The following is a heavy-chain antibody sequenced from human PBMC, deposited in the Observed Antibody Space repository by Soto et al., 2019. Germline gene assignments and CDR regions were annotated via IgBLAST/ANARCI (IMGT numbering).Heavy chain of an antibody. Sequence: QLQLVQSGAEVKKPGASVRVSCKASGYTFTGYYMHWVRQAPGQGLEWMGWINPTSGDTNYAQNFQGRVNMTSDTSISTVYMELSRLISDDTAVYYCARDIQYGDYGYFFDYWGQGTLVTVSS. CDR2: INPTSGDT. CDR1: GYTFTGYY. CDR3: ARDIQYGDYGYFFDY. J-gene: IGHJ4*02. V-gene: IGHV1-2*02. D-gene: IGHD4-17*01.